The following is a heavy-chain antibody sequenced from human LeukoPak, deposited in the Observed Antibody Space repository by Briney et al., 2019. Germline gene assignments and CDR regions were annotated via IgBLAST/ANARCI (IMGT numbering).Heavy chain of an antibody. J-gene: IGHJ4*02. CDR3: ARSSRYDIWTGYPY. D-gene: IGHD3-9*01. Sequence: ASVKVSCKASGYTFTGYYMHWVRQAPGHRLEWMGWINANSGGTNYAQKFQGRVTMTRDTSISTAYMELSRLRSDDTAVYYCARSSRYDIWTGYPYWGQGTLVTVSS. CDR2: INANSGGT. V-gene: IGHV1-2*02. CDR1: GYTFTGYY.